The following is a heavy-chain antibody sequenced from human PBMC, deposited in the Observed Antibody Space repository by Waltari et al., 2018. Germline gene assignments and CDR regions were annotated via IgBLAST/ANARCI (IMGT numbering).Heavy chain of an antibody. CDR1: GDSIIPYY. CDR3: ARASRGYRGSDRLLYFYYMDV. CDR2: THASGDT. Sequence: QLQVSGPALVRPSQTLSVTCNVSGDSIIPYYWSWIRQPPGKGLEWIGYTHASGDTDARPSLEGRVTISLDTSRNQFSLILTSVAAADTAVYYCARASRGYRGSDRLLYFYYMDVWGKGTPVTVSS. V-gene: IGHV4-59*01. D-gene: IGHD5-12*01. J-gene: IGHJ6*03.